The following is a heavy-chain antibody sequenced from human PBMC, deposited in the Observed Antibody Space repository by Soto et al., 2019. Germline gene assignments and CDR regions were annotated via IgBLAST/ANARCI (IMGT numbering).Heavy chain of an antibody. V-gene: IGHV1-8*01. CDR3: ARGFSRGNLNWFDP. J-gene: IGHJ5*02. Sequence: GASVKVSCKASGYTSTNYDITWVRQAAGQGLEWMGWMNPKSGNTGYAQEFQGRVTMTRNTSISTAYMELSSLRSEDTAIYYCARGFSRGNLNWFDPWGLGTLVTVSS. D-gene: IGHD1-1*01. CDR2: MNPKSGNT. CDR1: GYTSTNYD.